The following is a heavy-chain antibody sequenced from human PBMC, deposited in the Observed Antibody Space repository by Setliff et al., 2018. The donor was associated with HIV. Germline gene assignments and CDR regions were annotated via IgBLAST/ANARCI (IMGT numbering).Heavy chain of an antibody. J-gene: IGHJ3*01. CDR2: VSPSSVVT. CDR1: GFAFSTFD. CDR3: AKPTSGLYPRAFDL. V-gene: IGHV3-23*01. Sequence: GESLKISCAASGFAFSTFDMNWVRQTPEKGLEWVSAVSPSSVVTYYADSVKGRFTVSRDDSKNMLFLQMNSLGPEDTAIYYCAKPTSGLYPRAFDLWGQVTMVTVSS. D-gene: IGHD1-26*01.